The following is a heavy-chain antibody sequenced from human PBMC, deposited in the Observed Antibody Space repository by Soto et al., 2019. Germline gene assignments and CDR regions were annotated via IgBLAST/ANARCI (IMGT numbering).Heavy chain of an antibody. CDR3: GKPPNVRGAPTWHSKN. CDR1: GYSFTSYW. D-gene: IGHD3-10*02. J-gene: IGHJ1*01. Sequence: GESLKISCKGSGYSFTSYWIGWVRQMPGKNLEWVGRIDPSDSYTSYSPSLEGHVTISLDKSTSTVYLQWSSLKASDTAMYYYGKPPNVRGAPTWHSKNWARGTLVPVSS. CDR2: IDPSDSYT. V-gene: IGHV5-10-1*01.